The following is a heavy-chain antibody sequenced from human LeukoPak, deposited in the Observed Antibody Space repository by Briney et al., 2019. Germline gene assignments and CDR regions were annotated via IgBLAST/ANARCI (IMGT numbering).Heavy chain of an antibody. J-gene: IGHJ4*02. V-gene: IGHV1-3*01. Sequence: ASVKVSCKASGYTYTSYAMHWVRQAPGQRLEWMGWINAGNGNTKYSQKFQGRVTITRDTSASTAYMELSSLRSEDTAVYYCARDGPPGYSSGWYPLWGQGTLVTVSS. D-gene: IGHD6-19*01. CDR3: ARDGPPGYSSGWYPL. CDR2: INAGNGNT. CDR1: GYTYTSYA.